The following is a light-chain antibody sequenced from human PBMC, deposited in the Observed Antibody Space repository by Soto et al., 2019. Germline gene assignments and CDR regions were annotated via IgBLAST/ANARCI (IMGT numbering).Light chain of an antibody. Sequence: EIVMTQSPATLSVSPGERATLSCRASQSVSSIYLAWYQHKSGQAPRLLIYDASNRATGIPARFSGSGSGTDFTLTISDVQPEDFALYYCHQRQSWPRTFGQGTKV. CDR2: DAS. V-gene: IGKV3-11*01. CDR1: QSVSSIY. CDR3: HQRQSWPRT. J-gene: IGKJ1*01.